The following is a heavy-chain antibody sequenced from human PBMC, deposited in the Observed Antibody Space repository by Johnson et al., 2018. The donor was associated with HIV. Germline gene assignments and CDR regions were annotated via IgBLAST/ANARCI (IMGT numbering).Heavy chain of an antibody. CDR2: IYSGGST. J-gene: IGHJ3*02. D-gene: IGHD1-26*01. CDR1: GFTVSSNY. Sequence: VLLLESGVGLVQPGGSLRLSCAASGFTVSSNYMSWVRQAPGKGLEWVSVIYSGGSTYYADSVKGRFTISRDNSKNTLYLQMNSLRVEDTAVYYCAREGEDAFDIWGQGTMVTVSS. CDR3: AREGEDAFDI. V-gene: IGHV3-66*01.